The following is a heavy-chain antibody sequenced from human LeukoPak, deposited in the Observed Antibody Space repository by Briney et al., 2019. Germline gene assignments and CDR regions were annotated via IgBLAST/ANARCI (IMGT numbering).Heavy chain of an antibody. J-gene: IGHJ5*02. CDR3: ARDNLPYCSSTSCYPRSTPSS. V-gene: IGHV4-30-2*01. CDR2: IYHSGST. D-gene: IGHD2-2*01. Sequence: SETLSLTCTVSGGSISSGGYYWSWIRQPPGKGLEWIGYIYHSGSTYYNPSLKSRVTISVDRSKNQFSLKLSSVTAADTAVYYCARDNLPYCSSTSCYPRSTPSSWGQGTLVTVSS. CDR1: GGSISSGGYY.